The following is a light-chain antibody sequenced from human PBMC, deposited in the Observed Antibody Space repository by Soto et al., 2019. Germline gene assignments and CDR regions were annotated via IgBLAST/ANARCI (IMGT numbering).Light chain of an antibody. J-gene: IGLJ1*01. V-gene: IGLV2-8*01. CDR3: SSYAGSNNFDV. CDR1: SSDVGGYNY. Sequence: SVLPQPPSASGSPGQSVTISCTGTSSDVGGYNYVSWYQQHPGKAPKLMIYEVFKRPSGVPDRFSGSKSGNTASLTVSGLQAEDEADYYCSSYAGSNNFDVFGTGTKVTVL. CDR2: EVF.